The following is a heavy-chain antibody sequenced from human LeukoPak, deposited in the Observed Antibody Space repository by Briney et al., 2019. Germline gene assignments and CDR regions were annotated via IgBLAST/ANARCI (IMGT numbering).Heavy chain of an antibody. V-gene: IGHV3-23*01. CDR2: FSPDGI. D-gene: IGHD2-15*01. Sequence: GGSLRLSCAASGFTFSTFAMTWVRQAPGKGLEWVSTFSPDGIHYADSVKGRFAISRDDSMSTLFLQMNSLIAEDTAIYYCAKDYARGGCSLAHCNPIDSWGQGTLVTVSS. CDR3: AKDYARGGCSLAHCNPIDS. CDR1: GFTFSTFA. J-gene: IGHJ4*02.